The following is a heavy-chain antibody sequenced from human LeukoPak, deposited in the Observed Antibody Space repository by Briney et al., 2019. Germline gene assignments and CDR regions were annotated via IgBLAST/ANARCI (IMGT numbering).Heavy chain of an antibody. V-gene: IGHV4-34*01. D-gene: IGHD3-22*01. CDR2: INHSGGT. CDR3: ASGWNYYESSGYYYPMI. J-gene: IGHJ3*02. Sequence: SETLSLTCAVYGGSFSGYYWSWIRQPPGKGLEWIGEINHSGGTNYNPSLKSRVTISVDTSKNQFSLKLTSVTAADTAVYYRASGWNYYESSGYYYPMIWGQGTMVTVSS. CDR1: GGSFSGYY.